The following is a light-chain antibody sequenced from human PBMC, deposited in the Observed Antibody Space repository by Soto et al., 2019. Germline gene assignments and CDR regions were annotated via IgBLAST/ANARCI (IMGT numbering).Light chain of an antibody. CDR3: SSYTSSSTFYV. CDR2: DVI. J-gene: IGLJ1*01. V-gene: IGLV2-14*03. CDR1: SSDVGYYNY. Sequence: QSVLTQPASVSGSPGQSITISCTGTSSDVGYYNYVSWYQQHPGKAPTVLIYDVIVRPSGVSNRFSGFKSGNTASLTISGLQAEDEANYYCSSYTSSSTFYVFGTGTKVTVL.